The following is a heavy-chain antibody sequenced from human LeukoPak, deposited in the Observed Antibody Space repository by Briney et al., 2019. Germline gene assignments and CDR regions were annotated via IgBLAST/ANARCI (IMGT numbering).Heavy chain of an antibody. V-gene: IGHV3-53*01. J-gene: IGHJ4*02. Sequence: GGSLTLSCVASGFTVSSNYMSWVRPAPGRGREWVSFVYSGGSKYYADSVKSRFTISRDNSKNTLYLQMNSLSAEDTAVYYCAKDGDYDIVTYWAYTLYYFDYWGQGTLVTVSS. CDR1: GFTVSSNY. D-gene: IGHD3-9*01. CDR2: VYSGGSK. CDR3: AKDGDYDIVTYWAYTLYYFDY.